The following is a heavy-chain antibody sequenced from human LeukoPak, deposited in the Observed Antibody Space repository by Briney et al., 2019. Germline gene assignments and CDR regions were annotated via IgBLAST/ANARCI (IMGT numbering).Heavy chain of an antibody. D-gene: IGHD2-2*01. V-gene: IGHV3-23*01. CDR2: IGNSGDNT. CDR3: ARRLGYCSRTSCYVAPFDY. Sequence: GGSLRLSCAASGFTFSSYSMSWVRQAPGKGLEWVSAIGNSGDNTYYADSVKGRFTISRDNSKNTLYLQMNSLRAEDTGIYHCARRLGYCSRTSCYVAPFDYWGQGTLVTVSS. CDR1: GFTFSSYS. J-gene: IGHJ4*02.